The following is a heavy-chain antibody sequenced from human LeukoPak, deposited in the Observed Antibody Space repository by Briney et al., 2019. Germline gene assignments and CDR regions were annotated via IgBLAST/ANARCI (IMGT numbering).Heavy chain of an antibody. CDR2: INHSGST. J-gene: IGHJ2*01. Sequence: SETLSLTFAVYGGSFSGYYWSWIRQPPGKGLEWIGEINHSGSTNYNPSLKSRVTISVDTSKNQFSLKLSSVTAADTAVYYCARPPRFSLRYCSGGSCGWYFDLWGRGTLVTVSS. CDR3: ARPPRFSLRYCSGGSCGWYFDL. D-gene: IGHD2-15*01. V-gene: IGHV4-34*01. CDR1: GGSFSGYY.